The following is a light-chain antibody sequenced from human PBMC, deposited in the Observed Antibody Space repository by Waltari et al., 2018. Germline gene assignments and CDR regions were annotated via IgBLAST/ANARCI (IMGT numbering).Light chain of an antibody. CDR3: SSYTSSSTLGNWV. Sequence: QSALTQPASVSGSPGQSITISCTGTSSDVGGYNYVSWYQQTPGKAPKLMIYEVSNRPSGVSNRFSGSKSGNTASLTISALQAEDEADYYCSSYTSSSTLGNWVFGGGTKLTVL. J-gene: IGLJ3*02. V-gene: IGLV2-14*01. CDR2: EVS. CDR1: SSDVGGYNY.